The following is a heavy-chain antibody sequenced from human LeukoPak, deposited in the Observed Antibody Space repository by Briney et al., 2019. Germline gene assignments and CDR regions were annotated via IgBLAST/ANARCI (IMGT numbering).Heavy chain of an antibody. CDR2: IYPGDSDT. V-gene: IGHV5-51*01. CDR3: ARELKYYYDSSGTPYFDY. CDR1: GYSFTSYW. D-gene: IGHD3-22*01. J-gene: IGHJ4*02. Sequence: GESLKISCKSSGYSFTSYWIGWVRQMPGKGLEWMGIIYPGDSDTRHSPSFQGQVTISADKSISTAYLQWSSLKASDTAMYYCARELKYYYDSSGTPYFDYWGQGTLVTVSS.